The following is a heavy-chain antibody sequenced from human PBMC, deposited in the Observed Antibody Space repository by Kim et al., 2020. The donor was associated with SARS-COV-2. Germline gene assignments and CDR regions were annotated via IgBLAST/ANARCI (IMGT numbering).Heavy chain of an antibody. Sequence: SETLSLTCAVYGGSFSGYYWSWIRQPPGKGLEWIGEINHSGSTNYNPSLKSRVTISVDTSKNQFSLKLSSVTAADTAVYYCARGLSIAARKGWFDPWGQGTLVTVSS. CDR1: GGSFSGYY. CDR2: INHSGST. CDR3: ARGLSIAARKGWFDP. V-gene: IGHV4-34*01. D-gene: IGHD6-6*01. J-gene: IGHJ5*02.